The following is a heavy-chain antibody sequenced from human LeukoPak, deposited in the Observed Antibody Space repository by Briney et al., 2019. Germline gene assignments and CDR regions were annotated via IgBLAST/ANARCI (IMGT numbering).Heavy chain of an antibody. CDR1: GYTLTSYG. V-gene: IGHV1-18*01. D-gene: IGHD6-13*01. J-gene: IGHJ4*02. CDR2: ISAYNGST. Sequence: EASVKVSCKASGYTLTSYGISWVRQAPGQGLEWMGWISAYNGSTNYAQKLQGRVTMTTDTSTSTAYMELRSLRSDDTAVYYCARALKQQPIDYWGQGTLVTVSS. CDR3: ARALKQQPIDY.